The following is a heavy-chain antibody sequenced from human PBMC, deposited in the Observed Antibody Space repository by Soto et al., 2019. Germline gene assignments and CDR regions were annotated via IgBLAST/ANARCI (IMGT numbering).Heavy chain of an antibody. V-gene: IGHV3-9*01. J-gene: IGHJ4*02. Sequence: EVQLVESGGGLVQPGRSLRLSCAASGFTFDDYAVHWVRQAPGKGLEWVSGISWNSGSIGYADSVKGRFTISRDNAKNSLYLQMNSLRAEDTALYYCAKDIRFYGDLGSIDYWGQGTLVTVSS. CDR3: AKDIRFYGDLGSIDY. CDR2: ISWNSGSI. CDR1: GFTFDDYA. D-gene: IGHD4-17*01.